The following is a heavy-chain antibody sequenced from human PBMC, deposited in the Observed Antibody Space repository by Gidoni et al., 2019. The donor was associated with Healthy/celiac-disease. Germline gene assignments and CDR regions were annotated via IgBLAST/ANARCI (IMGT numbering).Heavy chain of an antibody. CDR1: GGTFSSYA. D-gene: IGHD2-2*01. CDR3: ARVSSGIVVVPAAIDPRPWKESQNAFDI. V-gene: IGHV1-69*01. CDR2: IIPIFGTA. J-gene: IGHJ3*02. Sequence: QVQLVQSGAEVKKPGSSVNVSCKASGGTFSSYAISWVLQAPGHGLEWMGGIIPIFGTANYAQKFQGRVTITADESTSTAYMELSSLRSEDTAVYYCARVSSGIVVVPAAIDPRPWKESQNAFDIWGQGTMVTVSS.